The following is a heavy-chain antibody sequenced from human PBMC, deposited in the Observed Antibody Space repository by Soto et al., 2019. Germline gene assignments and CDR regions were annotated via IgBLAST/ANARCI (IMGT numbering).Heavy chain of an antibody. J-gene: IGHJ3*02. CDR2: VYYSGST. CDR3: AGGDYYHSSGYVVDAFDS. V-gene: IGHV4-59*08. CDR1: GGSISSYY. Sequence: SETLSLTCTVSGGSISSYYWSWIRLPPGKGLEWIGYVYYSGSTNYNPSLKSRVTVSVDTSKNQFSLKLSSVTAADTAVYYCAGGDYYHSSGYVVDAFDSWGQGTMVTISS. D-gene: IGHD3-22*01.